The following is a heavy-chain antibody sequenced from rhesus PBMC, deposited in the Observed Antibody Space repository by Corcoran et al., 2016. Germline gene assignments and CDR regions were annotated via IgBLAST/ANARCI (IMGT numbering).Heavy chain of an antibody. J-gene: IGHJ4*01. Sequence: QVKLQESGPGLVKPLETLSLTCAVSGGSISGGYYYWSWIRQPPGKGLGWIGGISSSSGNTTYTPSLQSRVTISKDTSKTQFSLKLSSVTAADTAVYYCARSRTVLVVAVPDYWGQGVLVTISS. D-gene: IGHD2-21*01. CDR3: ARSRTVLVVAVPDY. CDR2: ISSSSGNT. CDR1: GGSISGGYYY. V-gene: IGHV4S12*01.